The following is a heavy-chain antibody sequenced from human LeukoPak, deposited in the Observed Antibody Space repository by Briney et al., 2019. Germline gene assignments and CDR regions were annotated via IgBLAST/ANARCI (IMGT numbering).Heavy chain of an antibody. J-gene: IGHJ4*02. CDR3: ARDHYYYGSGSYYSPLGY. Sequence: ASVKVSCKTSGYTFSSYYMHWVRQAPGQGLEWMGIINPSGGSTSYAQKFQGRVTMTRDTSTSTVYMELSSLRSEDTAVYYCARDHYYYGSGSYYSPLGYWGQGTLVTVSS. CDR1: GYTFSSYY. CDR2: INPSGGST. V-gene: IGHV1-46*01. D-gene: IGHD3-10*01.